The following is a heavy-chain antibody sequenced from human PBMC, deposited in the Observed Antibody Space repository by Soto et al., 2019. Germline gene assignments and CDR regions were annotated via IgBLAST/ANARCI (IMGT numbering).Heavy chain of an antibody. J-gene: IGHJ4*02. Sequence: GGSLRLSCAASRFTFNNYAMSWVRQAPGKGLEWVSAISGSGVNTHYADSVKGRFTISRDNSKNTLYLQMNSLRAEDTAVYYCAKPHYDFWGAYDYWGQGTLVTVSS. V-gene: IGHV3-23*01. CDR2: ISGSGVNT. D-gene: IGHD3-3*01. CDR1: RFTFNNYA. CDR3: AKPHYDFWGAYDY.